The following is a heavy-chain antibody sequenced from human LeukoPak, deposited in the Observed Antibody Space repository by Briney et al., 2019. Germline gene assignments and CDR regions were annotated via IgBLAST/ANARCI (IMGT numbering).Heavy chain of an antibody. CDR2: ISGSGGST. J-gene: IGHJ4*02. Sequence: GGSLRLSCAASGFTSSSYWMHWVRQAPGKGLEWVSAISGSGGSTYYADSVKGRFTISRDNSKNTLYLQMNSLRAEDTAVYYCAKALFPYYYDSSGYYFDYWGQGTLVTVSS. V-gene: IGHV3-23*01. CDR3: AKALFPYYYDSSGYYFDY. D-gene: IGHD3-22*01. CDR1: GFTSSSYW.